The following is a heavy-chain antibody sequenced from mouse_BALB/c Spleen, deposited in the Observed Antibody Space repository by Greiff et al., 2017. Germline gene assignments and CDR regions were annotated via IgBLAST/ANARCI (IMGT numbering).Heavy chain of an antibody. CDR1: GFTFSSYG. CDR2: INSNGGST. J-gene: IGHJ2*01. Sequence: EVQVVESGGGLVQPGGSLKLSCAASGFTFSSYGMSWVRQTPDKRLELVATINSNGGSTYYPDSVKGRFTISRDNAKNTLYLQMSSLKSEDTAMYYCARERETGTRDYFDYWGQGTTLTVSS. CDR3: ARERETGTRDYFDY. V-gene: IGHV5-6-3*01. D-gene: IGHD4-1*01.